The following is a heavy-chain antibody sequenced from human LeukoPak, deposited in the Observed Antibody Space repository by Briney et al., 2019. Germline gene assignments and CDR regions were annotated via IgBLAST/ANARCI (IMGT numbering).Heavy chain of an antibody. J-gene: IGHJ5*02. D-gene: IGHD3-16*01. CDR1: GGSISSSDYL. CDR2: FYYNGVT. CDR3: VRRNYVSGGIDP. V-gene: IGHV4-39*01. Sequence: SETLSLTCTVSGGSISSSDYLWAWVRQPPGKGLEWIGGFYYNGVTSYDPSLKSRVTISVDTSKNQFSLNLTSVTAADTAVYHCVRRNYVSGGIDPWGQGTLVTVSS.